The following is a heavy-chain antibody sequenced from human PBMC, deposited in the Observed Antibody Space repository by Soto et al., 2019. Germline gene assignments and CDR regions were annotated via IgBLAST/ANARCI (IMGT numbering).Heavy chain of an antibody. Sequence: PSETLSLTCAVSGGSISSSNWWSWVRQPPGKGLEWIGEMYHSGSTNYNPSLRSRVTISVDKSKNQFSLRLSSVTAADTAVYYCAAYYYYRCNYWGQGTLVTVSS. CDR3: AAYYYYRCNY. V-gene: IGHV4-4*02. CDR2: MYHSGST. CDR1: GGSISSSNW. D-gene: IGHD3-10*01. J-gene: IGHJ4*02.